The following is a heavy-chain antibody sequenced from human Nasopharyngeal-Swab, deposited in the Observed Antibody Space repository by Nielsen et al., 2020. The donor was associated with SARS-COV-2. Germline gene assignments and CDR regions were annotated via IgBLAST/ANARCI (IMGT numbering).Heavy chain of an antibody. CDR2: MSYDGMNE. Sequence: WIRQPPGKGLEWVAFMSYDGMNEGFADSVKGRFTISRDNSKNTLYLQMSSLSPEDTATYFCAKDQNYYCSSDICFYYYMDVWGEGTTVTVSS. D-gene: IGHD2-2*01. J-gene: IGHJ6*03. V-gene: IGHV3-30*18. CDR3: AKDQNYYCSSDICFYYYMDV.